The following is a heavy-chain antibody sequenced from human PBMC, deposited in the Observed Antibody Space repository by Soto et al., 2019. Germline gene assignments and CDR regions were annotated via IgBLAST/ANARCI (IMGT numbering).Heavy chain of an antibody. D-gene: IGHD6-19*01. CDR3: ARGIAVACTGNCFDY. J-gene: IGHJ4*02. CDR1: GGTFSSYP. CDR2: IIPLRGIA. V-gene: IGHV1-69*02. Sequence: QVQLVQSGAEVKKPGSSGKFSCKASGGTFSSYPISWVRQAPGQGLEWMGRIIPLRGIANYAQKFQGRVTIPADKSTNTADMSLSSQRSDETAVYYCARGIAVACTGNCFDYWGQGTLVTVSS.